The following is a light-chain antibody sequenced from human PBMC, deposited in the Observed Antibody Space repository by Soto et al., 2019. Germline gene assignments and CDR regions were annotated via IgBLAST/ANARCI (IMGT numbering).Light chain of an antibody. Sequence: EIVLTQSPGTLSLSPGERATLSCRASQSLSSSYLAWDQQKPGQSPRLLIYGASSRATGIPDRFSGSGSGTYFTLTIRRLEPEDFAVDYCQHYGSARWTFGQGTKVEIK. CDR1: QSLSSSY. CDR3: QHYGSARWT. CDR2: GAS. V-gene: IGKV3-20*01. J-gene: IGKJ1*01.